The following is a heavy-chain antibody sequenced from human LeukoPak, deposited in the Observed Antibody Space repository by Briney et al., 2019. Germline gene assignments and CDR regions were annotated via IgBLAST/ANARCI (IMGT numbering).Heavy chain of an antibody. D-gene: IGHD6-13*01. J-gene: IGHJ4*02. Sequence: SETLSLTCTVSGGSISSSNWWSWVRQPPGKGLEWIGEIYHSGSINYNPSLKSRVTISVDKSKNQFSLKLSSVTAADTAVYYCARTLGAAAPFDYWGQGTLVTVSS. CDR3: ARTLGAAAPFDY. CDR1: GGSISSSNW. V-gene: IGHV4-4*02. CDR2: IYHSGSI.